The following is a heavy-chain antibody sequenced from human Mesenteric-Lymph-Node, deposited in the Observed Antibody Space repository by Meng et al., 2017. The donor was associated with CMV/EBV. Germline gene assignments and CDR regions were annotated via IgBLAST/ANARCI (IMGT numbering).Heavy chain of an antibody. Sequence: ETLSLTCAASGFTVSSNYMSWVRQAPGKGLEWVSVIYSGGSTYYADSVKGRFTISRDKSKNMLFLQMNSLRAEDTAIYYCVRPLFMTMILETYHAFDVWGQGTVVTVSS. CDR1: GFTVSSNY. D-gene: IGHD3-22*01. CDR3: VRPLFMTMILETYHAFDV. CDR2: IYSGGST. J-gene: IGHJ3*01. V-gene: IGHV3-53*01.